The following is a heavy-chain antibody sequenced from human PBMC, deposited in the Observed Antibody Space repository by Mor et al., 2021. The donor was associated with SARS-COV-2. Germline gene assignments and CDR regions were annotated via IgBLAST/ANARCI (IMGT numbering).Heavy chain of an antibody. J-gene: IGHJ3*02. V-gene: IGHV3-23*01. Sequence: YADSVKGRFTISRDNSKNTLYLQMNSLRAEDTAVYYCAKTLRPYDFWSGYYEDAFDIWGQGTMV. CDR3: AKTLRPYDFWSGYYEDAFDI. D-gene: IGHD3-3*01.